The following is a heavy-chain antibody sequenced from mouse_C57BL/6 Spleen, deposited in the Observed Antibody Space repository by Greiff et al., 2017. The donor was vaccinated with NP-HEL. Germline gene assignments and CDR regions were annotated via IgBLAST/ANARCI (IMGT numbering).Heavy chain of an antibody. V-gene: IGHV1-69*01. CDR3: ARGGSNYDWYFDV. CDR1: GYTFTSYW. Sequence: VQLQQPGAELVMPGASVKLSCKASGYTFTSYWMHWVKQRPGQGLEWIGEIDPSDSYTNYNQKFKGKSTLTVDKSSSTAYMQLSSLTSEDSAVYYCARGGSNYDWYFDVWGTGTTVTVSS. D-gene: IGHD2-5*01. CDR2: IDPSDSYT. J-gene: IGHJ1*03.